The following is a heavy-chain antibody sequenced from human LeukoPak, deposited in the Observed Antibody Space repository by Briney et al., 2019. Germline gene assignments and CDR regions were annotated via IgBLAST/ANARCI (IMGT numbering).Heavy chain of an antibody. V-gene: IGHV4-61*02. CDR3: ARVFGWNQYYYYYMDV. Sequence: SQTLSLTCTVSGGSISSGSYYWSWIRQPAGKGLEWIGRIYTSGSTNYNPSLKCRVTISVDTPKNQFSLKLSSVTAADTAVYYCARVFGWNQYYYYYMDVWGKGTTVTVSS. J-gene: IGHJ6*03. D-gene: IGHD1-14*01. CDR1: GGSISSGSYY. CDR2: IYTSGST.